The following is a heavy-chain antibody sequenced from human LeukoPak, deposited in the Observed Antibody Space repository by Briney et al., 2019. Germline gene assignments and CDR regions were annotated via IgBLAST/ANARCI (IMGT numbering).Heavy chain of an antibody. CDR3: ARTTVTKFDAFDY. CDR1: GGSFSGYY. J-gene: IGHJ4*02. CDR2: INHSGST. Sequence: PSETLSLTCAVYGGSFSGYYGSWIRQPPGKGQEWIGEINHSGSTNYNPSLKSRVTISVDTSKNQFSLKLSSVTAADTAVYYCARTTVTKFDAFDYWGQGTLVTVSS. V-gene: IGHV4-34*01. D-gene: IGHD4-17*01.